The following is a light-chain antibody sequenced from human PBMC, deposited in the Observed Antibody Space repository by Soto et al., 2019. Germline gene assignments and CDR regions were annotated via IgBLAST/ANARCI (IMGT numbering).Light chain of an antibody. J-gene: IGKJ2*01. V-gene: IGKV3-15*01. CDR3: QQYNNWPPYT. CDR1: QSVSSN. Sequence: EIVMTQSPATLSVSPGERATLSCRASQSVSSNSAWYQQKPGQAPRLLIYGASTRATGIPARFSGSGSGTEFTLSISSRQSEDFAVYYCQQYNNWPPYTFGQGTKVDIK. CDR2: GAS.